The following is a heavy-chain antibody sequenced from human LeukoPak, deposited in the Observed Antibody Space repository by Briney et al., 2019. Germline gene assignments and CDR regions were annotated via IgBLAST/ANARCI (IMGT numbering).Heavy chain of an antibody. D-gene: IGHD3-22*01. J-gene: IGHJ4*02. Sequence: KPSETLSLTCTVSGGSISSYYWSWIRQPPGKGLEWIGYIYYSGSTNYNPSLKSRVTISVDTSKNQFSLKLSSVTAADTAVYYCARAHYYDSSGYDIIDYWGQRTLVTVSS. V-gene: IGHV4-59*01. CDR3: ARAHYYDSSGYDIIDY. CDR1: GGSISSYY. CDR2: IYYSGST.